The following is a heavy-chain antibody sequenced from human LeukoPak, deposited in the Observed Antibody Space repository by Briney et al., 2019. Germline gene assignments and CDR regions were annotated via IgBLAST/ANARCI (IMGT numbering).Heavy chain of an antibody. V-gene: IGHV1-69*06. CDR3: AILGYCSGGSCYSADY. D-gene: IGHD2-15*01. Sequence: ASVKVSCKASGGTSSSYAISWVRQAPGQGLEWMGGIIPIFGTANYAQKFQGRVTITADKSTSTAYMELSSLRSEDTAVYYCAILGYCSGGSCYSADYWGQGTLVTVSS. CDR2: IIPIFGTA. CDR1: GGTSSSYA. J-gene: IGHJ4*02.